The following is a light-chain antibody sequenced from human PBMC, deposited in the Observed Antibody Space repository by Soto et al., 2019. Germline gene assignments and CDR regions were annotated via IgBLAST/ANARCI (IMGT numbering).Light chain of an antibody. CDR1: SSDVGNYNY. Sequence: PRSVSGSPGQSVTISCTGTSSDVGNYNYVSWYQQHPGKAPKLMIYDVIKRPSGVPDRFSGSKSGITASLTISGLQAEDEADYYCCSYAGSYTYVFGTGTKVTVL. V-gene: IGLV2-11*01. J-gene: IGLJ1*01. CDR2: DVI. CDR3: CSYAGSYTYV.